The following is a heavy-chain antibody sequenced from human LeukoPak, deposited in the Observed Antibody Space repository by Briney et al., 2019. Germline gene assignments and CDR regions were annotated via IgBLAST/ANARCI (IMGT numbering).Heavy chain of an antibody. D-gene: IGHD6-6*01. J-gene: IGHJ6*02. CDR1: GGTFSSYA. CDR3: AHRPHSSSSNDYYYYYGMDV. Sequence: SVKVSCKASGGTFSSYAISWVRQAPGQGLEWMGRIIPILGIANYAQKFQGRVTITADKSTSTAYMEQSSLRSEDTAVYYCAHRPHSSSSNDYYYYYGMDVWGQGTTVTVSS. CDR2: IIPILGIA. V-gene: IGHV1-69*04.